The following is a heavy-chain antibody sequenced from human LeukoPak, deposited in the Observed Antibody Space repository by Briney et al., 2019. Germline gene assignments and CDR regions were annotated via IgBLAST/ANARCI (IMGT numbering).Heavy chain of an antibody. CDR1: GFTFGDYG. Sequence: GGSLRLSCTTSGFTFGDYGMTWVRQAPGKGLEWVGFIRTKAYGGTTGYAASVNARFIISRDDSMSIAYLQMNSLKTEDTAVYYCSRNPLYCSGGSCSSPRFYYYGMDVWGQGTTVTVSS. J-gene: IGHJ6*02. CDR2: IRTKAYGGTT. CDR3: SRNPLYCSGGSCSSPRFYYYGMDV. V-gene: IGHV3-49*04. D-gene: IGHD2-15*01.